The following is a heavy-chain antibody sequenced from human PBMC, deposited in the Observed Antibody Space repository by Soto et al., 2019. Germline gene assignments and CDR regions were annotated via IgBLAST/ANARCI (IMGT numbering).Heavy chain of an antibody. CDR1: GFTFSSYA. CDR2: ISSYGGST. Sequence: EVQLVESGGGLVQPGGSLRLSCAASGFTFSSYAMHWVRQAPGKGLEYVSAISSYGGSTYYANSVKGRFTISRDNSKNTLYLHMGSLRAEDMAVYYCARDPESSGYYYFDYWGQGTLVTVSS. V-gene: IGHV3-64*01. J-gene: IGHJ4*02. CDR3: ARDPESSGYYYFDY. D-gene: IGHD3-22*01.